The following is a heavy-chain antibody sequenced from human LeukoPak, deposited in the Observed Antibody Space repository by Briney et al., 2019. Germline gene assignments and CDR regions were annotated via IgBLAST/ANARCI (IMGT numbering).Heavy chain of an antibody. CDR3: ARDQRGSSSRWFDP. D-gene: IGHD6-6*01. V-gene: IGHV4-39*07. J-gene: IGHJ5*02. Sequence: SETLSLTCTVSGGSISSSSYYWGWIRQPPGKGLEWIGSIYYSGSTYYNPSLKSRVTISVDTSKNQFSLKLSSVTAADTAVYYCARDQRGSSSRWFDPWGQGTLVTVSS. CDR1: GGSISSSSYY. CDR2: IYYSGST.